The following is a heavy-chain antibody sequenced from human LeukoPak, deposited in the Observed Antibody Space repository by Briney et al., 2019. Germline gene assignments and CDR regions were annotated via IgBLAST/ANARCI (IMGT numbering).Heavy chain of an antibody. Sequence: PSETLSLTCAVYGGSFSGYYWSWIRQPPGKGLEWIGEINHSGSTNYNPSLKSRVTISVDTSKNQFSLKLSSVTAADTAVYYCARAEDTAMPRFDYWGQGTLVTVSS. J-gene: IGHJ4*02. D-gene: IGHD5-18*01. CDR3: ARAEDTAMPRFDY. CDR1: GGSFSGYY. V-gene: IGHV4-34*01. CDR2: INHSGST.